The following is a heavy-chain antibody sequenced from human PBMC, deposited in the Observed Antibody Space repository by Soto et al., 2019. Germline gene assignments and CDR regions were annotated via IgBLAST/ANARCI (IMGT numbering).Heavy chain of an antibody. Sequence: SETLSLTCAVSGDSISSGYYWAWIRQPPGKGLEWIGSIYHSGTAYYNPSLKSRVIISIDTSKNQFSLKLSSVTAADTAVYYCARVNYYDSSGYPRFDPWGQGTLVTVSS. D-gene: IGHD3-22*01. CDR2: IYHSGTA. J-gene: IGHJ5*02. V-gene: IGHV4-38-2*01. CDR1: GDSISSGYY. CDR3: ARVNYYDSSGYPRFDP.